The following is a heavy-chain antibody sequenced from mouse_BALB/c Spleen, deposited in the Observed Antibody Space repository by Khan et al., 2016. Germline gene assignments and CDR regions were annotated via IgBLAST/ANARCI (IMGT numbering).Heavy chain of an antibody. CDR2: IDPYYGGS. CDR3: ARVGRYFDV. J-gene: IGHJ1*01. Sequence: VQLQQSGPELEKPGASVMISCKASGYSFTGYNLNWVKQTNGKSLEWIGNIDPYYGGSSYKQKLKDKATLTVDKSSSTAYRKLKSLTSEGSGVYYCARVGRYFDVGGAGTMVTVSA. V-gene: IGHV1-39*01. CDR1: GYSFTGYN.